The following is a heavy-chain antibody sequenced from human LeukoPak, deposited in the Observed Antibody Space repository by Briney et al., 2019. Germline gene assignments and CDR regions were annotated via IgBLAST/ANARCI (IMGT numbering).Heavy chain of an antibody. J-gene: IGHJ4*02. V-gene: IGHV4-4*02. CDR2: IYHSGST. CDR3: ARASITMVRGFDY. CDR1: GGSISSSNW. Sequence: SETLSLTCAVSGGSISSSNWWSWVRQPPGKGLGWIGEIYHSGSTNYNPSLKSRVTISVDKSKNQFSLKLSSVTAADTAVYYCARASITMVRGFDYWGQGTLVTVSS. D-gene: IGHD3-10*01.